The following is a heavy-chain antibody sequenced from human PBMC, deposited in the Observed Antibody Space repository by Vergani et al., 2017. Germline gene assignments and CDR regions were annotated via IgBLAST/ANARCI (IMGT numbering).Heavy chain of an antibody. Sequence: QLKLQESGPGLVKPSETLSLPCTVPGGSISSSSYYWGWNRQPPGQGLEWIGSICYSGSTSSNPSLKSRVTISVDTSKNQFSLKLSSVTAADTAVYYCARQSGSRMIGVVIRYYFDYWGQGTLVTVSS. V-gene: IGHV4-39*01. CDR1: GGSISSSSYY. J-gene: IGHJ4*02. D-gene: IGHD3-22*01. CDR2: ICYSGST. CDR3: ARQSGSRMIGVVIRYYFDY.